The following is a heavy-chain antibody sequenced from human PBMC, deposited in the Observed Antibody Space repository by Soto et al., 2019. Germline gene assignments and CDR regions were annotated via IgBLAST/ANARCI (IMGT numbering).Heavy chain of an antibody. V-gene: IGHV5-51*01. J-gene: IGHJ6*02. D-gene: IGHD6-6*01. CDR2: IFAGDEDT. Sequence: PGESLKISWKGSGYKFTSHWIAWGRQMPGKGLEWTGIIFAGDEDTRYSSSFQGRVTISVDKATSTAYLQWSSLQASDTAIYYCARQQSLAEELRLYTAMDVWGQGTTVTVSS. CDR1: GYKFTSHW. CDR3: ARQQSLAEELRLYTAMDV.